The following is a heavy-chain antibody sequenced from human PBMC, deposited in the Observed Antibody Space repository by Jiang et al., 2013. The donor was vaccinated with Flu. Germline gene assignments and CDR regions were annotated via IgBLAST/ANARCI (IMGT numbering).Heavy chain of an antibody. CDR2: IKQDGSEK. CDR3: ARDASGSIAVAGTFWY. Sequence: VQPGGSLRLSCAASGFTFSSYWMSWVRQAPGKGLEWVANIKQDGSEKYYVDSVKGRFTISRDNAKNSLYLQMNSLRAEDTAVYYCARDASGSIAVAGTFWYWGQGTLVTVSS. D-gene: IGHD6-19*01. J-gene: IGHJ4*02. V-gene: IGHV3-7*01. CDR1: GFTFSSYW.